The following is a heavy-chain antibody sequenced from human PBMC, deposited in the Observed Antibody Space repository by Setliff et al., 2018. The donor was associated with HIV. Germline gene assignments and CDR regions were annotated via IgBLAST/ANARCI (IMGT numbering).Heavy chain of an antibody. CDR2: IYYSGST. D-gene: IGHD2-21*02. Sequence: PSETLSLTCTVSGGSISSHYWSWIRQPLGKGLEWIGSIYYSGSTNYNPSLKSRVTISVDTSKNQFSLKLSSVTAADTAVYYCASTYCGGDCYSRYFQHWGQGTLVTVSS. CDR3: ASTYCGGDCYSRYFQH. J-gene: IGHJ1*01. CDR1: GGSISSHY. V-gene: IGHV4-59*11.